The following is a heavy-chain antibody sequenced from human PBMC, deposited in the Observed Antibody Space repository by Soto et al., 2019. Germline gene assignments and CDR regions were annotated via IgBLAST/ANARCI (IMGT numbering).Heavy chain of an antibody. CDR2: IRSNAYGGTT. V-gene: IGHV3-49*04. CDR3: TRGGDTAYDFWSGYSPYGMDV. J-gene: IGHJ6*02. CDR1: GFTFGDYA. D-gene: IGHD3-3*01. Sequence: GGSLRLSCTASGFTFGDYAMSWVRQAPGKGLGWVGFIRSNAYGGTTEYAASVKGRFTISRDDSKSIAYLQMNSLKTEDTAVYYCTRGGDTAYDFWSGYSPYGMDVWGQGTTVTVSS.